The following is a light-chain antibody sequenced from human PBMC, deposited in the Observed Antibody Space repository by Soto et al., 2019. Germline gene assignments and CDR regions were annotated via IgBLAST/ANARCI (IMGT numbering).Light chain of an antibody. CDR2: KAS. J-gene: IGKJ2*01. Sequence: DIQMTQSPSTVSASEEDRVTITCRASQSISVWLAWYQQKAGKAPNLLIYKASRLESGVPSRFSGSGSETEFTLTISGLQPGDSATYYCQQYNSYSPTFGQRTMVDI. CDR1: QSISVW. CDR3: QQYNSYSPT. V-gene: IGKV1-5*03.